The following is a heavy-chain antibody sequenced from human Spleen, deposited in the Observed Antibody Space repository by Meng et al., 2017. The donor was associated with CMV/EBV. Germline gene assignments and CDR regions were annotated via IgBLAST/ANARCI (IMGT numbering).Heavy chain of an antibody. J-gene: IGHJ4*02. D-gene: IGHD6-19*01. CDR2: LGFADDT. Sequence: GGSLRLSCAASGFTFSSYWMHWVRQDTGKRLEWVATLGFADDTYYPDSVRGRFTISRDNVRNSLYLQMNSLRVGDTAIYYCVRERGGVGGWYEFDSWGQGTLVTVSS. CDR1: GFTFSSYW. CDR3: VRERGGVGGWYEFDS. V-gene: IGHV3-13*01.